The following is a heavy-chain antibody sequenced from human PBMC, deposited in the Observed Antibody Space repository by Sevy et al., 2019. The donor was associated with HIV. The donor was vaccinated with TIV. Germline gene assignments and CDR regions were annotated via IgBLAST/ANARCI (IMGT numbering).Heavy chain of an antibody. D-gene: IGHD6-19*01. CDR3: TKSGSGWFSDY. Sequence: GGCLRLSCAASGFTVTSYAMVWVRQAPGKGLEWVSALRTSDTSEYADSVKGRFTISRDNSKNTLYLQMNNLRVEDTALYYCTKSGSGWFSDYWGQGTLVTVSS. CDR2: LRTSDTS. J-gene: IGHJ4*02. V-gene: IGHV3-23*01. CDR1: GFTVTSYA.